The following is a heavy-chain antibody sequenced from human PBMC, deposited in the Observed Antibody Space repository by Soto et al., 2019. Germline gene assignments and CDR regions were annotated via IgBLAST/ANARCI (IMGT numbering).Heavy chain of an antibody. CDR1: GFIFDDYA. V-gene: IGHV3-9*01. CDR2: ISWNSGSI. J-gene: IGHJ6*01. Sequence: EGQLVESGGGLVQPGRSLRLSCAASGFIFDDYAMHWVRQAPGKGLEWGSGISWNSGSIGYADSVKARFTISRDNGKNLLYLQMNSLRAEDTAFYYCAKDISGRGSFYYYFGMEVWGQGTTVSVSS. D-gene: IGHD1-26*01. CDR3: AKDISGRGSFYYYFGMEV.